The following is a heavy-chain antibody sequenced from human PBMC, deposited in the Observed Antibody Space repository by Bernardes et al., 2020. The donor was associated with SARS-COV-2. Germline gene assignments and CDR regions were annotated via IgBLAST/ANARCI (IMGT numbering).Heavy chain of an antibody. CDR2: IFYSGNT. CDR1: CGSISSSSYY. D-gene: IGHD6-19*01. V-gene: IGHV4-39*01. CDR3: ARLPGFTSAY. Sequence: SETLSLTCTVSCGSISSSSYYWGWIRQPPGKGLEWIGSIFYSGNTYYNPSLKSRVTISVDTSKNQFSLRLSSVTASDTAVYYCARLPGFTSAYWGQGSLVTVSS. J-gene: IGHJ4*02.